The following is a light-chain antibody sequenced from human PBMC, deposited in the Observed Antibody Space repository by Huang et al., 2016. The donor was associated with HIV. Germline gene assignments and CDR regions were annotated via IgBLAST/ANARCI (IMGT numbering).Light chain of an antibody. J-gene: IGKJ4*01. V-gene: IGKV1-39*01. CDR3: QQSYSTPLT. Sequence: DIQMTQSPSSLSASVGDRVTITCRASQNIETYLNWYQQKPGKSPKRLIFAASILQSGVPSRFSGSGSGTDFTLTISSLQPEDFATFYCQQSYSTPLTFGGGTKVEI. CDR1: QNIETY. CDR2: AAS.